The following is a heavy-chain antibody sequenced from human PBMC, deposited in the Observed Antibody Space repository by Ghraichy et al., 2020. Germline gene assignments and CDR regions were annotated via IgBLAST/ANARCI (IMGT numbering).Heavy chain of an antibody. CDR3: ASYRYYDFWSGSYYGMDV. J-gene: IGHJ6*02. Sequence: GESLNISCAASGFTVSSNYMSWVRQAPGKGLEWVSVIYSGGSTYYADSVKGRFTISRDNSKNTLYLQMNSLRAEDTAVYYCASYRYYDFWSGSYYGMDVWGQGTTVTVSS. CDR1: GFTVSSNY. CDR2: IYSGGST. V-gene: IGHV3-53*01. D-gene: IGHD3-3*01.